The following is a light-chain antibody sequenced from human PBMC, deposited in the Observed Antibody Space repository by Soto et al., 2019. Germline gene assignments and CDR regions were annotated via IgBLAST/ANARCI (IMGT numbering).Light chain of an antibody. CDR2: DAS. J-gene: IGKJ5*01. Sequence: EIVLTQSPATLSLSPGERATLSCRASQSVTTFLAWYQQKPGQAPRLLIYDASDRAPGVPARFSGSGSATDFPLTINNLEPEDFAVYYCQQRSNWPPSITFGQGTRLDIK. CDR1: QSVTTF. V-gene: IGKV3-11*01. CDR3: QQRSNWPPSIT.